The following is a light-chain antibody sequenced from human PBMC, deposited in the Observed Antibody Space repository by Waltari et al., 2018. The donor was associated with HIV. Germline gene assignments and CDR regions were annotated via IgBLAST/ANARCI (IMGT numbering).Light chain of an antibody. CDR3: QSFDSSLTTSGVI. Sequence: QSVLTQPPSVSGAPGQRVTISCTGSSSNIGAGYDVHWYQQLPGTAPKHLIYANTNRPSGGPDVFSGSKSGSSASLAITGLQAEEEAHYYCQSFDSSLTTSGVIFGGGTKLTVL. V-gene: IGLV1-40*01. CDR1: SSNIGAGYD. J-gene: IGLJ2*01. CDR2: ANT.